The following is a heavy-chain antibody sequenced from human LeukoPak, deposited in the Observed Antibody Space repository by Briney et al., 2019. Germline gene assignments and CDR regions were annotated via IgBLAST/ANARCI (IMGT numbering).Heavy chain of an antibody. D-gene: IGHD3-22*01. V-gene: IGHV3-23*01. CDR3: AKDYYDSSGYYRNFDY. CDR1: GFTFSSYA. CDR2: ISGSGGRT. J-gene: IGHJ4*02. Sequence: GGSLRLSCAASGFTFSSYAVNWVRQAPGKGLEWVSGISGSGGRTSYADSVKGRFTISRDSSKNALYLQMNSLRVEDTAVYYCAKDYYDSSGYYRNFDYWGQGTLVTVSS.